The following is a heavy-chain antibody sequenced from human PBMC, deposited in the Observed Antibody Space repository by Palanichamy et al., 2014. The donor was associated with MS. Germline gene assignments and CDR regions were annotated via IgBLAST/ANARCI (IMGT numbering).Heavy chain of an antibody. CDR1: GFAVSNEY. CDR2: IYSDGGT. D-gene: IGHD1-26*01. J-gene: IGHJ3*02. V-gene: IGHV3-53*01. Sequence: EVQLVESGGGLIQSGGSLRLSCAASGFAVSNEYMTWVRQAPGKGLEWVSVIYSDGGTSYADSVKGRFTISRDNSKNTVYLQMNTLRAEDTAVYYCASRASGGLGIWGQGTMLIVSS. CDR3: ASRASGGLGI.